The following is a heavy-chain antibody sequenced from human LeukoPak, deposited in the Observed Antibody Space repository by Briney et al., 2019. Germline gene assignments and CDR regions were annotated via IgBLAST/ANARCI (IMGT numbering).Heavy chain of an antibody. CDR1: GFTFSSYW. Sequence: GGSLRLSCAASGFTFSSYWMSWVRQAPGKGLEWVANIKQDGSEKYYVDSVKSRFTISRDNAKSSLFLQMNSLRAEDTAVYYCATSWSFDYWGQGTLVTVSS. CDR3: ATSWSFDY. CDR2: IKQDGSEK. D-gene: IGHD2-8*02. V-gene: IGHV3-7*03. J-gene: IGHJ4*02.